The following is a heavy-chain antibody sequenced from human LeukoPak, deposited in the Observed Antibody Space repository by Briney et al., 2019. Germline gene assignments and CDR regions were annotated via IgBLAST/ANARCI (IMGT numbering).Heavy chain of an antibody. CDR3: ARVPSYGSGSYYNGNNWFDP. CDR2: ISAYNGNT. Sequence: ASVKVSCKASGYTFTSYGISWVRQAPGQGLEWMGWISAYNGNTNYAQKIQGRVTMTTDTSTSTAYMELRSLRSDDTAVYYCARVPSYGSGSYYNGNNWFDPWGQGTLVTVSS. V-gene: IGHV1-18*01. CDR1: GYTFTSYG. D-gene: IGHD3-10*01. J-gene: IGHJ5*02.